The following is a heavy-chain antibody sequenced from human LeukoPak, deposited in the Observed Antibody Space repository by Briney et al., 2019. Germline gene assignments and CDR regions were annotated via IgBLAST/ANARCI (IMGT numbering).Heavy chain of an antibody. D-gene: IGHD4-17*01. V-gene: IGHV3-30-3*01. CDR3: AREVGGDYVFDY. CDR2: ISYDGSNK. J-gene: IGHJ4*02. Sequence: QAGRSLRLSCAASGFTFSSYTMHWVRQAPGKGLEWVAVISYDGSNKYYADSVKGRFTISRDNSKNTLFLQMNSLTTEDTAVYYCAREVGGDYVFDYWGQGTLVTVSS. CDR1: GFTFSSYT.